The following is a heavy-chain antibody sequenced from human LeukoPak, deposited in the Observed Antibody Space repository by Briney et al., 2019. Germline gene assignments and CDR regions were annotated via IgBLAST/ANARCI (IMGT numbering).Heavy chain of an antibody. J-gene: IGHJ4*02. CDR1: GGSISSYY. CDR3: ARGSGPWYFDS. CDR2: IYHSGGT. Sequence: SETLSLTCTVSGGSISSYYWSWIRQPPGKGLEWIGYIYHSGGTHYNPSLKSRVTISVDTSKNQFSLKLSSVTAADTAVYYCARGSGPWYFDSWGQGTLVTVSS. V-gene: IGHV4-59*01. D-gene: IGHD2-15*01.